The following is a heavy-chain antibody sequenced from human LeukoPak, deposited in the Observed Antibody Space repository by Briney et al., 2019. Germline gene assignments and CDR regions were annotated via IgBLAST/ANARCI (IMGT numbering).Heavy chain of an antibody. J-gene: IGHJ5*02. CDR2: IYHSGST. D-gene: IGHD2-2*01. Sequence: SETLSLTCAVPGYSISSGYYWGWIRQPPGKGLEWIGSIYHSGSTYYNPSLKSRVTISVDTSKNQFSLKLSSVTAADTAVYYCARTSPKRYCSSTSCQQRGNWFDPWGQGTLVTVSS. V-gene: IGHV4-38-2*01. CDR1: GYSISSGYY. CDR3: ARTSPKRYCSSTSCQQRGNWFDP.